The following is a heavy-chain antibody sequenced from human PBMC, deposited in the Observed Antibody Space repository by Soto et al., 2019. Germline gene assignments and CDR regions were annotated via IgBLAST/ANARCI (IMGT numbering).Heavy chain of an antibody. CDR3: VHGSGPPIPDDAFDI. Sequence: QITLKESGPTLVKPTQTLTLTCTFSGFALSTSGVGVGWIRQPPGKALEWLALIYWNDDKRYRPSLNSRLTITKDTSKNQVVRTLTNMDPVDTGTYYCVHGSGPPIPDDAFDIWGQGTVVTVSS. CDR2: IYWNDDK. V-gene: IGHV2-5*04. J-gene: IGHJ3*02. CDR1: GFALSTSGVG. D-gene: IGHD2-15*01.